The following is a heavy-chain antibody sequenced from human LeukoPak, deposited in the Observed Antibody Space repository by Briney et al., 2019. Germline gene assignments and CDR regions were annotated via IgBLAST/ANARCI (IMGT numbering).Heavy chain of an antibody. Sequence: PGGSLRLSCAASGFTVGTNYMSWVRQAPGKGLEWVSYIHKSDNTISYADSVKGRFTTSRDNTKNSLYLQMDSLRVDDTAVYFCARGHWDLGYWGQGTLVTVSS. CDR2: IHKSDNTI. J-gene: IGHJ4*02. D-gene: IGHD1-26*01. CDR1: GFTVGTNY. CDR3: ARGHWDLGY. V-gene: IGHV3-11*01.